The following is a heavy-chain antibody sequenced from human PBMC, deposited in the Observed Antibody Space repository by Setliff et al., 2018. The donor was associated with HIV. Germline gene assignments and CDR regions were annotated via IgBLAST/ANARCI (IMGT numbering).Heavy chain of an antibody. V-gene: IGHV1-2*04. CDR3: ARDYLHVFDI. Sequence: ASVKVSRKASGYTFTDNYIHWVRQAPGQGLEWMAWINSATGGTNYAQNFQGWVTVTRDTSINTVYMELSSLKSDDTAVYYCARDYLHVFDIWGQGTMVTVSS. J-gene: IGHJ3*02. CDR2: INSATGGT. CDR1: GYTFTDNY.